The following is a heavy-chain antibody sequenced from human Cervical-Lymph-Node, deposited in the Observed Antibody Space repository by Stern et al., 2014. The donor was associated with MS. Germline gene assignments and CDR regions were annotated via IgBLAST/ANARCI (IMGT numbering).Heavy chain of an antibody. V-gene: IGHV3-74*01. CDR2: LNSDGSNT. Sequence: EVQLVESGGGLVQPGGSLRLSCAASGFTFSNYWMLWVREVPGKGLVWVSRLNSDGSNTNYADSVKGRFTISRDNAKNTLWLQMNSLRAEDTAVYYCARDHSTGWYFFDFWGQGTLVTVSS. CDR3: ARDHSTGWYFFDF. CDR1: GFTFSNYW. J-gene: IGHJ4*02. D-gene: IGHD6-19*01.